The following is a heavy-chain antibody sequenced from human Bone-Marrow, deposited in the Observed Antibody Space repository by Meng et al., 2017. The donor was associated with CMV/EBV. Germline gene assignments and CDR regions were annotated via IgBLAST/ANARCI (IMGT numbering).Heavy chain of an antibody. Sequence: SGGTFSSYAISWVRQDPGQGLEWMGGIIPIFGTGNYAQKFKGRVTITTDESTSTAYMELSSLRSEDTAVYYCERKDYYDSSGPVFDYWGQGTLVTVSS. CDR2: IIPIFGTG. V-gene: IGHV1-69*05. J-gene: IGHJ4*02. CDR3: ERKDYYDSSGPVFDY. D-gene: IGHD3-22*01. CDR1: GGTFSSYA.